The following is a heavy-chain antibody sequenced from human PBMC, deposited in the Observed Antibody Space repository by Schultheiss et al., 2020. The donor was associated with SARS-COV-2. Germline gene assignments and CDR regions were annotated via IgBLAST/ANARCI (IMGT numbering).Heavy chain of an antibody. Sequence: GGSLRLSCVASGFAFSSSWMNWVRQSPGKGLEWVAVISYDGSNKYYADSVKGRFTISRDNTKNTLYLQMNSLRAEDTAVYYCARTYYYDSSGYYGGQVVITAVAFDSWGQGRMVTVSS. CDR3: ARTYYYDSSGYYGGQVVITAVAFDS. J-gene: IGHJ3*02. D-gene: IGHD3-22*01. CDR1: GFAFSSSW. CDR2: ISYDGSNK. V-gene: IGHV3-30*03.